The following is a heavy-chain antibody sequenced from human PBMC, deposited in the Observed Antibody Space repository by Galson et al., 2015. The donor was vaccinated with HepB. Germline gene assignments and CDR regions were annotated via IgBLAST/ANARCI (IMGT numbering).Heavy chain of an antibody. Sequence: CAISGDSVSSNSATWNWIRQSPSRGLEWLGRTYYRSKWYNDYAESVKNRITINPDSSKNHFSLHLNSVTPEDTAVYYCARGLAVALEYWGQGTLVTVSS. V-gene: IGHV6-1*01. CDR2: TYYRSKWYN. J-gene: IGHJ4*02. CDR3: ARGLAVALEY. D-gene: IGHD6-19*01. CDR1: GDSVSSNSAT.